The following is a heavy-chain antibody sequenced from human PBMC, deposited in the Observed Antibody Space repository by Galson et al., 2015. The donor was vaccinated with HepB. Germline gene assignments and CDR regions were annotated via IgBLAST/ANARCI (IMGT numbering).Heavy chain of an antibody. Sequence: SLRLSCAASGFTFSAHTLNWVRRAPGTGLESTASSSTPGATIYDADSVKGRFTVSRDNARHSLSLQMNSLRDEDTAVYYCARVFFGSERYSAYWYFDLWGRGTLVTVSS. CDR1: GFTFSAHT. J-gene: IGHJ2*01. D-gene: IGHD3-10*01. V-gene: IGHV3-48*02. CDR2: SSTPGATI. CDR3: ARVFFGSERYSAYWYFDL.